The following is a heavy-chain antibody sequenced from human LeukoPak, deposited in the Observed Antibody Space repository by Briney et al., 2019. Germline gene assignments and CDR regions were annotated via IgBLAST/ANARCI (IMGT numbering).Heavy chain of an antibody. D-gene: IGHD3-22*01. CDR1: GGSISSSSYY. CDR3: ARGTMIVAKGAFDI. Sequence: PSETLSLTCTVSGGSISSSSYYWGWIRQPPGKGLEWIGSIYYSGSTYYNPSLKSRVTISVDTSKKQFSLKLSSVTAADTAVYYCARGTMIVAKGAFDIWGQGTMVTVSS. V-gene: IGHV4-39*07. CDR2: IYYSGST. J-gene: IGHJ3*02.